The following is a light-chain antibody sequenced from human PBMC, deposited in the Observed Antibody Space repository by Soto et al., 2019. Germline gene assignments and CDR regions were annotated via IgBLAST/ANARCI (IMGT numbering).Light chain of an antibody. Sequence: YELTQPPPLSVAPGQTARITCGANNIGSKSVHWYQQKPGQAPVLVVDDDSDRPSGIPERFSGSNSGNTATLTISRVEAVDEADYFCHVWDSSSEHVFGTGTKVTVL. CDR2: DDS. J-gene: IGLJ1*01. V-gene: IGLV3-21*02. CDR1: NIGSKS. CDR3: HVWDSSSEHV.